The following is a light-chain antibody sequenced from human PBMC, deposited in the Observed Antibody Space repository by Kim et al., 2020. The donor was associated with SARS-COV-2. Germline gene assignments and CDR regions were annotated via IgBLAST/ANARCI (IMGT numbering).Light chain of an antibody. CDR3: QHYSNFPPYT. CDR1: DNINKW. V-gene: IGKV1-5*03. CDR2: KAS. Sequence: DIQMTQSPSTLSASLGDRVTITCRASDNINKWLAWYQQKPGQAPQLLIYKASTLETGVPSRFSGSGSGTEFTLTISSLQPDDFATYYCQHYSNFPPYTFGQGTKVEIK. J-gene: IGKJ2*01.